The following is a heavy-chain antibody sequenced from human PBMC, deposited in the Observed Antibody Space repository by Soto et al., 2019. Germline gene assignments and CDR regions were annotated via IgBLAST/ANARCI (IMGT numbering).Heavy chain of an antibody. CDR3: ARGTLRDIVVVPAAQSQGPYGMDV. CDR2: IIPIFGTA. Sequence: ASVKVSCKASGGTFSSYAISWVRQAPGQGLEWMGGIIPIFGTANYAQKFQGRVTITADESTSTAYMELSSLRSEDTAVYYCARGTLRDIVVVPAAQSQGPYGMDVWGQGTTVTVSS. CDR1: GGTFSSYA. J-gene: IGHJ6*02. D-gene: IGHD2-2*01. V-gene: IGHV1-69*13.